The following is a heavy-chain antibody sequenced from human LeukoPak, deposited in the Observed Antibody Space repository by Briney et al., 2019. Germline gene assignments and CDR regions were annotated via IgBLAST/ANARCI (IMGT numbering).Heavy chain of an antibody. Sequence: GGSLRLSCAASGFTFSTYAMSWVRQAPGKGLEWVSDISGTGGRTYYADSVKGRFTISRDNSKNTLYLQMNSLRAEDTAVYYCARGRTTMIVVVEYAFDIWGQGTMVTVSS. J-gene: IGHJ3*02. CDR3: ARGRTTMIVVVEYAFDI. D-gene: IGHD3-22*01. CDR1: GFTFSTYA. V-gene: IGHV3-23*01. CDR2: ISGTGGRT.